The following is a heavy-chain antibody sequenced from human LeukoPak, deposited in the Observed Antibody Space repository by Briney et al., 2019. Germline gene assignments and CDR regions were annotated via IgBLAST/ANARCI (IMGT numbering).Heavy chain of an antibody. CDR3: AKEPTGDKSFDS. CDR2: RFYRWDT. D-gene: IGHD7-27*01. J-gene: IGHJ4*02. Sequence: PSETLSLTCTVSGASISRTTYYWGWFRQPPGKGLEWIRTRFYRWDTYYNPSLKRRATISIDMSENQVSLKLSFVTAADTALYYCAKEPTGDKSFDSWGQGTLVTVSS. CDR1: GASISRTTYY. V-gene: IGHV4-39*07.